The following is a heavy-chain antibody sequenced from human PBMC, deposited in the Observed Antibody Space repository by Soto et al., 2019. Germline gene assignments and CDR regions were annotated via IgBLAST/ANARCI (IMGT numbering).Heavy chain of an antibody. Sequence: GGSLRLSCVASGFTFSSYAMSWVRQAPGKGLEWVSAISGSVGSTYYADSVKGRFTISRDNSKNTLYLQMNSLRAEDTAVYYCAKGLVDSSGITGFAYWGQGNLVTVS. CDR1: GFTFSSYA. D-gene: IGHD3-22*01. CDR2: ISGSVGST. V-gene: IGHV3-23*01. J-gene: IGHJ4*02. CDR3: AKGLVDSSGITGFAY.